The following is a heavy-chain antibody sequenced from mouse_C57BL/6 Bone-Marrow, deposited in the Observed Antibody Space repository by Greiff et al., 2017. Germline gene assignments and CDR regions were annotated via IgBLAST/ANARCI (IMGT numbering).Heavy chain of an antibody. Sequence: QVQLQQPGAELVRPGSSVKLSCKASGYTFTSYWLDWVKQRPGQGLEWIGNIYPSDSETHYNQKFKDKATLTVDKSSSTAYMQLSSLTSEDSAVYYCARDYEMDYWGQGTSVTVSS. CDR3: ARDYEMDY. V-gene: IGHV1-61*01. CDR2: IYPSDSET. J-gene: IGHJ4*01. CDR1: GYTFTSYW.